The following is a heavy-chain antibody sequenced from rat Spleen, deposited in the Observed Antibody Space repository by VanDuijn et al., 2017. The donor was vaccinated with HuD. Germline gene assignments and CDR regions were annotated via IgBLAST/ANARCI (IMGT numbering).Heavy chain of an antibody. D-gene: IGHD1-10*01. J-gene: IGHJ2*01. CDR3: ARTYNNYGDY. Sequence: QVQLKESGPGLMQPSETLSLTCTVSGFSLTSNGVGWVRQPLGKGLVWMGTIWAGGSTNYNSAVQSRLSISRETSKSQVFLKMNSLQPEDTGTYYCARTYNNYGDYWGQGVMVTVSS. V-gene: IGHV2-72*01. CDR2: IWAGGST. CDR1: GFSLTSNG.